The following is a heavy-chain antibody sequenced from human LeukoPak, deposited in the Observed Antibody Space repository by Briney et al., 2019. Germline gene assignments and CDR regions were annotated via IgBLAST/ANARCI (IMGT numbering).Heavy chain of an antibody. D-gene: IGHD2-15*01. CDR2: IYYSGNT. CDR1: GGSISTSGYS. J-gene: IGHJ5*02. CDR3: ARPRSLAAPSSWFDP. V-gene: IGHV4-39*01. Sequence: KPSETLSLTCTVPGGSISTSGYSWSWIRQPQGKGLEWIGSIYYSGNTYYNSSLESRVTISVDTSDKHFSLELTSVTAADTAVYYCARPRSLAAPSSWFDPWGQGTLVIVSS.